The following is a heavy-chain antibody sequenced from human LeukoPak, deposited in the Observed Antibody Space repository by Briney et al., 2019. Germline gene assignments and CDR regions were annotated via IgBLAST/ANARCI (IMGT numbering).Heavy chain of an antibody. CDR2: INPNSGDT. V-gene: IGHV1-2*02. D-gene: IGHD6-13*01. CDR1: GYTFTGYF. CDR3: ARAQSLTAPAGTFANS. J-gene: IGHJ4*02. Sequence: GASVKVSFKASGYTFTGYFLHWVRRAPGQGFEWMGWINPNSGDTYYTQSFQGRVTMTRDTSISTAYMELSSLRSDDTAVYYCARAQSLTAPAGTFANSWGQGTLVTVSS.